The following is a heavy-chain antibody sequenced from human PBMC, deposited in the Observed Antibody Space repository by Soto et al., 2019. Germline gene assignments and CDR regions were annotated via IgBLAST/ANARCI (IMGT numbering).Heavy chain of an antibody. CDR1: GGPINTYY. Sequence: PSETLSLTCTVSGGPINTYYWSWIRRPPGKGLEWIGYIYDSGSTNNNPSLKSRVTISVDTSKNQFSLKLSSVTAADTAVYYCARDGGMVGAEGAFDIWGQGTMVTVSS. D-gene: IGHD1-26*01. J-gene: IGHJ3*02. CDR2: IYDSGST. V-gene: IGHV4-59*01. CDR3: ARDGGMVGAEGAFDI.